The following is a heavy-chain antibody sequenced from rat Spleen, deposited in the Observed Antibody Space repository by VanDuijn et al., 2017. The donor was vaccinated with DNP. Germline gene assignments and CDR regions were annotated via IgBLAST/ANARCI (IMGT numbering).Heavy chain of an antibody. J-gene: IGHJ2*01. V-gene: IGHV2-30*01. CDR3: ARDWDGYNIDY. CDR1: GFSLTSYN. CDR2: IGTGGST. Sequence: QVQLKESGPGLVQPSQTLSLTCTVSGFSLTSYNVYWVRQPTGKGLEWMGIIGTGGSTEYNSALKSRLSISRDTSKNQIFLKMNSLQTEDSATYYCARDWDGYNIDYWGQGLMVTVSS. D-gene: IGHD4-1*01.